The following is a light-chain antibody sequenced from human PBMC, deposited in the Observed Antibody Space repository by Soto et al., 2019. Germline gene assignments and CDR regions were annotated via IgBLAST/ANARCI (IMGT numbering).Light chain of an antibody. CDR3: QQYGSSGT. CDR1: QSVSNNY. J-gene: IGKJ1*01. Sequence: ESVLVGAPGTMSLSPGESATLCCKASQSVSNNYLGWYQKKAGQANMLIIYGASTRATGIPDRCSGSGSGKDFTLTISRLEPEDFAEYYCQQYGSSGTFGQGTKVDNK. CDR2: GAS. V-gene: IGKV3-20*01.